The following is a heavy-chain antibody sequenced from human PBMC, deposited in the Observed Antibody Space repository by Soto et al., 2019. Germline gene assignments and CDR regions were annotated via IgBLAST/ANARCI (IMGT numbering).Heavy chain of an antibody. J-gene: IGHJ4*02. V-gene: IGHV4-31*03. CDR2: IYYTGST. Sequence: SETLSLTCSVSGASIRSGGYYWSWLRQSPGKGLERIGHIYYTGSTFYSPSLKSRLTIPLDTSKNQFSLDLRSVTAADTAMHYCARIEMASIKWGRRTRVTVSS. CDR3: ARIEMASIK. CDR1: GASIRSGGYY.